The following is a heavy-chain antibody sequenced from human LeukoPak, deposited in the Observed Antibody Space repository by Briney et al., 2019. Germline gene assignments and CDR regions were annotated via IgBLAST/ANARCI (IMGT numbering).Heavy chain of an antibody. V-gene: IGHV1-8*01. J-gene: IGHJ6*02. CDR1: GYTFTSYD. D-gene: IGHD3-22*01. Sequence: ASVKVSCKASGYTFTSYDINWVRQATGRGLEWMGWMNPNSGNTGYAQKFQGRVTMTRNTSISTAYMELSSLRSEDTAVYYCARGRRYYDSSGYPSLYYYYGMDVWGQGTTVTVSS. CDR2: MNPNSGNT. CDR3: ARGRRYYDSSGYPSLYYYYGMDV.